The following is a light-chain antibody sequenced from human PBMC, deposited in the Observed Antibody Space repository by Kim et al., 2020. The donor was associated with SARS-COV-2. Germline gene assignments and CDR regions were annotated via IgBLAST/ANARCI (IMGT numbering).Light chain of an antibody. CDR3: CSYAGSSWV. Sequence: QSALTQPASVSGSPGQSINISCTGTSSDVGSYNLVSWYQQHPGKAPKLMIYEVSKRPSGVSNRFSGSKSGNTASLTISGLQAEDEADYYCCSYAGSSWVFGGGTQLTVL. V-gene: IGLV2-23*02. CDR1: SSDVGSYNL. CDR2: EVS. J-gene: IGLJ3*02.